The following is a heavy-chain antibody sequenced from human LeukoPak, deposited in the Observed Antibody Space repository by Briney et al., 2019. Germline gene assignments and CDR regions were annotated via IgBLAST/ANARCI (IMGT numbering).Heavy chain of an antibody. J-gene: IGHJ4*02. CDR2: ISGSGDST. V-gene: IGHV3-23*01. CDR3: AKESGYSYGHFHY. D-gene: IGHD5-18*01. CDR1: GFTFSSYA. Sequence: GGSLRLSCAASGFTFSSYAMTWVRQAPGKGLEWVSAISGSGDSTYYADSVKGRFTISRDNSKNTLYLQMNSLRAEDTAVYYCAKESGYSYGHFHYWGQGTLVTVSS.